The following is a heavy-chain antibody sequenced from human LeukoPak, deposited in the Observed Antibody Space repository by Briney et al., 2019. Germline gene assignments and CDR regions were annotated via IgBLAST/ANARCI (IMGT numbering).Heavy chain of an antibody. J-gene: IGHJ4*02. CDR2: IRHDGNIK. Sequence: PGGSLRLSCAASGFTFSSYDMHWVRQAPGKGLEWVSFIRHDGNIKYFADSVKGRFTISRDNSKNTLYLQMNSLRAEDTAVYHCAKGRYHDSSGYPIDYWGQGTLVTVSS. V-gene: IGHV3-30*02. D-gene: IGHD3-22*01. CDR3: AKGRYHDSSGYPIDY. CDR1: GFTFSSYD.